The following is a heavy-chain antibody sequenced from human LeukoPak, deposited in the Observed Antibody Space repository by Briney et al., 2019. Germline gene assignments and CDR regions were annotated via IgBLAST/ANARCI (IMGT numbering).Heavy chain of an antibody. D-gene: IGHD6-13*01. Sequence: SETLSLTCAVYGGSFSGYSWSWIRQPPGKGLEWIGEINHSGSTNYNPSLKSRVTISVDTSKNQFSLKLSSVTAADTAVYYCARGAPESSSWEYYFDYWGQGTLVTVSS. J-gene: IGHJ4*02. CDR3: ARGAPESSSWEYYFDY. CDR2: INHSGST. V-gene: IGHV4-34*01. CDR1: GGSFSGYS.